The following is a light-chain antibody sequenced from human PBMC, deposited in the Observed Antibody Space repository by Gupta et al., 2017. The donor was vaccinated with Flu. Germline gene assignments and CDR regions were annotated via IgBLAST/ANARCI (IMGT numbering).Light chain of an antibody. CDR1: SSNIGKNF. Sequence: KVTIPCSGSSSNIGKNFVSWYQQFPEPAPNLLIFENSNRPSGTPDRFSGSKSGTSATLDTTGLQTGDEADYYCAARESNRSGGVFGGGTTLTV. CDR2: ENS. J-gene: IGLJ3*02. V-gene: IGLV1-51*02. CDR3: AARESNRSGGV.